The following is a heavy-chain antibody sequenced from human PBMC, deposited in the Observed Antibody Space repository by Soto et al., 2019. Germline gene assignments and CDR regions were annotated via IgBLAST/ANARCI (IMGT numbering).Heavy chain of an antibody. CDR3: AKWDGSYYYFQH. CDR2: ISYDGSNK. J-gene: IGHJ1*01. V-gene: IGHV3-30*18. CDR1: GFTFSSYG. D-gene: IGHD1-26*01. Sequence: ESGGGVVQPGRSLRLSCAASGFTFSSYGMHWVRQAPGKGLEWVAVISYDGSNKYYADSVKGRFTISRDNSKNTLYLQMNSLRAEDTAVYYCAKWDGSYYYFQHWGQGTLVTVSS.